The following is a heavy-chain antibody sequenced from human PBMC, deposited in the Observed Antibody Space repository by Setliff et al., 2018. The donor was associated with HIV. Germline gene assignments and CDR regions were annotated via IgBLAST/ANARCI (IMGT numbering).Heavy chain of an antibody. V-gene: IGHV3-15*01. CDR2: IKRQADGATT. Sequence: ETLSLTCTVSGGSISSHYWSWIRQPPGKGLEWIGHIKRQADGATTDYGAPVKGRFTISRDDSDNTLYLQMSSLKTEDTAVYYCVKDVNYRSGSLSDFWGQGTPVTVSS. CDR3: VKDVNYRSGSLSDF. CDR1: GGSISSHY. D-gene: IGHD3-10*01. J-gene: IGHJ4*02.